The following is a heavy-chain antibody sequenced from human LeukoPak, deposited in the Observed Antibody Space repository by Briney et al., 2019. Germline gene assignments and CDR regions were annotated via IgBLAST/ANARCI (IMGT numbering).Heavy chain of an antibody. CDR3: ARNYYDITSDYYMDV. J-gene: IGHJ6*03. D-gene: IGHD3-9*01. CDR2: IYYSGST. CDR1: GGSISSYY. Sequence: SETLSLTCTVSGGSISSYYWSWIRQPPGKGLEWIGYIYYSGSTNYNPSLKSRVTISVDTSKNQFSLELSSVTAADTAVYYCARNYYDITSDYYMDVWGKGTTVTISS. V-gene: IGHV4-59*01.